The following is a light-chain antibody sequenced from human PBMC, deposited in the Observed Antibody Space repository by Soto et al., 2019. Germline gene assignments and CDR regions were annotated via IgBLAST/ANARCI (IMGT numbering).Light chain of an antibody. CDR2: DDS. J-gene: IGLJ2*01. CDR3: QSSDSSLSGSVV. CDR1: SYNIGAGYD. Sequence: QAVVTQPPSVSGAPGQRVTISCAGNSYNIGAGYDVNWYQQLPGTAPKLLIYDDSNRPSGVPDRFSGSRSATSASLAITGLQAEDEANYYCQSSDSSLSGSVVFGGGTKVTVL. V-gene: IGLV1-40*01.